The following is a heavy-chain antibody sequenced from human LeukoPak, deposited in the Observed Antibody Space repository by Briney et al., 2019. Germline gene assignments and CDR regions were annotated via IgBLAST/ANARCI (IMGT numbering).Heavy chain of an antibody. CDR1: GFTVSSNY. V-gene: IGHV3-53*01. D-gene: IGHD6-19*01. CDR2: IYSGGST. CDR3: AKDRYSSGWYEIYYFDY. J-gene: IGHJ4*02. Sequence: GGSLRLSCAASGFTVSSNYMSWVRQAPGKGLEWVSVIYSGGSTYYADSVKGRFTISRDNSKNTLYLQMNSLGGEDTAVYYCAKDRYSSGWYEIYYFDYWGQGTLVTVSS.